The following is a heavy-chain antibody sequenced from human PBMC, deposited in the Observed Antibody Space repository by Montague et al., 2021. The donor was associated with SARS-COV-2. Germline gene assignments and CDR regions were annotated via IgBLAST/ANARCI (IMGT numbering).Heavy chain of an antibody. CDR3: ARRNMQFFDF. CDR2: ITPDGRGK. V-gene: IGHV3-7*01. Sequence: SLRLSCAASGFGFGEYWMTWVRQAPGKGLEWVANITPDGRGKYSVDSVKGRFTISRDNAKNSLFLQMNSLRAEDTAVYYCARRNMQFFDFWGQGTLVTVSS. J-gene: IGHJ4*02. D-gene: IGHD6-19*01. CDR1: GFGFGEYW.